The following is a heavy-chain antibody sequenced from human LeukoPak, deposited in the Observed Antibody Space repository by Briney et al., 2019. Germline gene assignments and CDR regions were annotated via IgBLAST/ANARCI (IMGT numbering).Heavy chain of an antibody. J-gene: IGHJ5*02. CDR1: GYTFTSYG. V-gene: IGHV1-18*01. Sequence: ASVKVSCKASGYTFTSYGISWGRQAPGQGLEWMGWISAYNGNTNYAQKPQGRVTMTTDTSTSTAYMELRSLRFDDTAIYYCVKDWHILTGRNCFDPWGQGTLVTVSS. D-gene: IGHD3-9*01. CDR2: ISAYNGNT. CDR3: VKDWHILTGRNCFDP.